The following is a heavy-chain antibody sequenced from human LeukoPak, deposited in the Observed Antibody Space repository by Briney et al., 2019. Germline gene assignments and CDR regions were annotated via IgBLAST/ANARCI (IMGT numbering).Heavy chain of an antibody. Sequence: GGSLRLSCAASGFTFSSYGMTWVRQAPGKGLEWVSYISSSSTIYYADSVKGRFTISRDNAKNSLYLQMNSLRAEDTAVYYCARMIGGYRPFDYWGQGTLVTVSS. CDR3: ARMIGGYRPFDY. J-gene: IGHJ4*02. CDR2: ISSSSTI. D-gene: IGHD2-15*01. CDR1: GFTFSSYG. V-gene: IGHV3-48*01.